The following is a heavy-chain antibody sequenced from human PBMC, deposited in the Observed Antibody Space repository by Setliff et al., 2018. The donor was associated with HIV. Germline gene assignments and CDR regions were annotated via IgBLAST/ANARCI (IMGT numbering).Heavy chain of an antibody. D-gene: IGHD1-26*01. CDR3: ARGGFKWSGSYAEY. CDR1: GGSFSGYY. V-gene: IGHV4-34*01. CDR2: IKHSGST. J-gene: IGHJ4*02. Sequence: SETLSLTCAVYGGSFSGYYWSWIRQPPGKGLEWSGEIKHSGSTNYNPSLKSRVTIPVDTAKNQFSLNLTSVTAADTAVYHCARGGFKWSGSYAEYWGRGTLVTVSS.